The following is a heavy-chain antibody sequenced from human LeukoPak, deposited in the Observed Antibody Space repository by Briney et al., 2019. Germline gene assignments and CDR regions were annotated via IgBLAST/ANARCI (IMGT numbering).Heavy chain of an antibody. CDR3: ARARYETRIWPKSRYDYYHYMDV. CDR2: INVGNGNT. V-gene: IGHV1-3*03. J-gene: IGHJ6*03. Sequence: ASVKVSCKASGYTFTSYVIHWVRQAPGQRLEWMGWINVGNGNTKYSQEFQDRGTITRDTSASTVYMELSSLRSGDMAVYYCARARYETRIWPKSRYDYYHYMDVWGKGTTVTVSS. D-gene: IGHD2-15*01. CDR1: GYTFTSYV.